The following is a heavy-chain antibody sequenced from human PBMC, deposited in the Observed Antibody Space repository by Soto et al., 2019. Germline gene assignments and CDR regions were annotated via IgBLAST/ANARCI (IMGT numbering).Heavy chain of an antibody. CDR3: AKVRMGYCSSVGCYSADH. D-gene: IGHD2-15*01. CDR1: GFTFNRYG. Sequence: LGGSLILSCAASGFTFNRYGMHWVRQAPGKGLEWVAATSYDGSNKYHADSVKGRFTISRDNSKNTLYLQMNSLRPEDTALYYCAKVRMGYCSSVGCYSADHWGQGTLVTVSS. CDR2: TSYDGSNK. V-gene: IGHV3-30*18. J-gene: IGHJ5*02.